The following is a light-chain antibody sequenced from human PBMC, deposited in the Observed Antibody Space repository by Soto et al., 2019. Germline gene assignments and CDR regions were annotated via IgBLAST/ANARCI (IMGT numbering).Light chain of an antibody. J-gene: IGKJ4*01. Sequence: EIVLTQSPGTLSLSPGERATLSCRASQSVSSSYLAWYQQKPGQAPRLLIYGTSSRASGNPNRFSGSGSGTDFTLNISRLEREDFAVYYCQQYESSRLTCGGGTKVEIK. CDR2: GTS. CDR1: QSVSSSY. CDR3: QQYESSRLT. V-gene: IGKV3-20*01.